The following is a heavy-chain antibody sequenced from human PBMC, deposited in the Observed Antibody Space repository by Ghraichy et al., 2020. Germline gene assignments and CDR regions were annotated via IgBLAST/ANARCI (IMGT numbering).Heavy chain of an antibody. J-gene: IGHJ4*02. D-gene: IGHD6-6*01. CDR3: RVYSSSSGPFDY. CDR1: GYTFTGYY. V-gene: IGHV1-2*02. Sequence: ASVKVSCKASGYTFTGYYMHWVRQAPGQGLEWMGWINPNSGGTNYAQKFQGRVTMTRDTSISTAYMELSRLRSDDTAVYYCRVYSSSSGPFDYWGQGTLVTVSS. CDR2: INPNSGGT.